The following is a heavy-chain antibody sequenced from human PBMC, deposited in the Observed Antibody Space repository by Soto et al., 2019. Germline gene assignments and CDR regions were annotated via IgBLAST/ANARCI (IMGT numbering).Heavy chain of an antibody. Sequence: PGVSLRLSCAASGFTFSSYAMHWVRQAPGKGLEWVAVISYEGSNKYYADSVKGRFIISRDDSKNTLYLQMTSLKTEDTAVYFCTRTTPYDSWRGNYTGWFDPWGQGTLVTVSS. CDR1: GFTFSSYA. V-gene: IGHV3-30-3*01. CDR3: TRTTPYDSWRGNYTGWFDP. D-gene: IGHD3-3*01. CDR2: ISYEGSNK. J-gene: IGHJ5*02.